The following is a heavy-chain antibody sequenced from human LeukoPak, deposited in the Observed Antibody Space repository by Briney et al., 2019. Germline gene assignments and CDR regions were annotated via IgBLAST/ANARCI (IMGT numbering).Heavy chain of an antibody. CDR1: GDSVSSNSAT. CDR2: TYYRSKWSS. D-gene: IGHD3-22*01. J-gene: IGHJ4*02. Sequence: SQTLSLTCAISGDSVSSNSATWNWIRQSPSRGLEWLGRTYYRSKWSSDYAVSVKSRITINPDTSKNLFSLQLNSVTPEDTAVYFCASSESGGYLFAYWGQGTLVTVSS. V-gene: IGHV6-1*01. CDR3: ASSESGGYLFAY.